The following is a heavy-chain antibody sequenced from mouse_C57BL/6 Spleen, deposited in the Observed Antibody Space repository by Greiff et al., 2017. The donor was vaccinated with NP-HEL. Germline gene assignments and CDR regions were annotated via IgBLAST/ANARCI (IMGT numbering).Heavy chain of an antibody. V-gene: IGHV1-82*01. CDR3: ARPYYGSSYDYFDY. Sequence: QVQLKQSGPELVKPGASVKISCKASGYAFSSSWMNWVKQRPGKGLEWIGRIYPGDGDTNYNGKFKGKATLTADKSSSTAYMQLSSLTSEDSAVYFCARPYYGSSYDYFDYWGKGTTLTVSS. CDR2: IYPGDGDT. D-gene: IGHD1-1*01. J-gene: IGHJ2*01. CDR1: GYAFSSSW.